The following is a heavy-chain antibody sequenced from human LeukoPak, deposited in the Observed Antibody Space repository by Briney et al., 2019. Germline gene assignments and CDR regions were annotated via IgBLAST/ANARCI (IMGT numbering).Heavy chain of an antibody. CDR2: IKQDGSEK. CDR1: GFTFSSYA. J-gene: IGHJ6*02. CDR3: ARALSRDYYYYYGMDV. V-gene: IGHV3-7*01. Sequence: GGSLRLSCAASGFTFSSYAMSWVRQAPGKGLEWVANIKQDGSEKYYVDSVKGRFTISRDNAKNSLYLQMNSLRAEDTAVYYCARALSRDYYYYYGMDVWGQGTTVTVSS. D-gene: IGHD3-9*01.